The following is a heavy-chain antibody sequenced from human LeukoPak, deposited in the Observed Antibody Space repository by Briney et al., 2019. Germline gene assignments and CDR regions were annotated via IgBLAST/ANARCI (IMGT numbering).Heavy chain of an antibody. CDR3: ARAPLYSGGSGWSIYYFYAMDV. D-gene: IGHD6-19*01. CDR1: GGSISSYY. Sequence: SETLSLTCTVSGGSISSYYWSWIRQPPGKGLEWIGYIDNSGSTNYNPSLKSRVTISLDTPKSQFSLKLSSVTAADTAVYYCARAPLYSGGSGWSIYYFYAMDVWGQGTTVTVSS. V-gene: IGHV4-59*01. CDR2: IDNSGST. J-gene: IGHJ6*02.